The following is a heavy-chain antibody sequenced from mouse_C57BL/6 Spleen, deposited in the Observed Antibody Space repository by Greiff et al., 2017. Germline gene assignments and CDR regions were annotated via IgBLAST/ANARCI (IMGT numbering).Heavy chain of an antibody. J-gene: IGHJ4*01. D-gene: IGHD2-3*01. CDR2: IYPGDGDT. V-gene: IGHV1-80*01. Sequence: VNLVESGAELVKPGASVKISCKASGYAFSSYWMNWVKQRPGKGLEWIGQIYPGDGDTNYNGKFKGKATLTADKSSSAAYMQLSSLTSEDSAVYFCARRRVYDYDAMDYWGQGTSVTVSS. CDR1: GYAFSSYW. CDR3: ARRRVYDYDAMDY.